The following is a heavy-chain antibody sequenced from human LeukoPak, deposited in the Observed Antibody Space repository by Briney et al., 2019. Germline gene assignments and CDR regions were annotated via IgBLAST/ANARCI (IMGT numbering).Heavy chain of an antibody. CDR1: GFTFDDYG. CDR3: AKRLCSGGSCYGIDY. J-gene: IGHJ4*02. D-gene: IGHD2-15*01. V-gene: IGHV3-30*02. CDR2: IRFDGSNK. Sequence: GGSLRLSCAASGFTFDDYGMSWVRQAPGKGLEWVAFIRFDGSNKYYADSVQGRFTISRDNSKNTLYLQMNSLRPEDTAVYYCAKRLCSGGSCYGIDYWGQGTLVTVSS.